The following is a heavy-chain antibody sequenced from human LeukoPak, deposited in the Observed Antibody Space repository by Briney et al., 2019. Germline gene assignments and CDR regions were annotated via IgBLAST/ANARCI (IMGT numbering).Heavy chain of an antibody. CDR3: AELGITMIGGV. V-gene: IGHV3-11*04. Sequence: GGSLRLSCAASGFTFSNVWMSWVRRAPGKGLEWVSYISSSGSTIYYADSVKGRFTISRDNAKNSLYLQMNSLRAEDTAVYYCAELGITMIGGVWGKGTTVTISS. D-gene: IGHD3-10*02. CDR2: ISSSGSTI. CDR1: GFTFSNVW. J-gene: IGHJ6*04.